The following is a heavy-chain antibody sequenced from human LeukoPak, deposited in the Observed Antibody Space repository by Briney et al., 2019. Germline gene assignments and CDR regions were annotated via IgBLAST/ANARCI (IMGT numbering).Heavy chain of an antibody. Sequence: PGGSLRLSCAASGFTFSSYSMNWVRQAPGKGLEWVSSISSSSSYIYYADSVKGRFTISRDNAKNSLYLRMNSLRAEDTAVYYCARDLYDILTGLELQFQHWGQGTLVTVSS. J-gene: IGHJ1*01. CDR1: GFTFSSYS. D-gene: IGHD3-9*01. CDR3: ARDLYDILTGLELQFQH. V-gene: IGHV3-21*01. CDR2: ISSSSSYI.